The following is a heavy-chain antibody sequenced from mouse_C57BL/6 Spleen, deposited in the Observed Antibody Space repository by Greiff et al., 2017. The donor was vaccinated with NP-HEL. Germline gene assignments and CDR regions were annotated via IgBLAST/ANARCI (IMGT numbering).Heavy chain of an antibody. V-gene: IGHV1-80*01. Sequence: VQLQESGAELVKPGASVKISCKASGYAFSSYWMNWVKQRPGKGLEWIGQIYPGDGDTNYNGKFKGKATLTADKSSSTAYMQLSSLTSEDSAVYFCARHSNYGYFDVWGTGTTVTVSS. D-gene: IGHD2-5*01. CDR2: IYPGDGDT. CDR1: GYAFSSYW. J-gene: IGHJ1*03. CDR3: ARHSNYGYFDV.